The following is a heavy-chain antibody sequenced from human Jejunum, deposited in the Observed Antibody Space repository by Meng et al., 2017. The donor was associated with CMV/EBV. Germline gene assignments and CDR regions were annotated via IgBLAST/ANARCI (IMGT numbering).Heavy chain of an antibody. CDR3: ARGLYDSSWSTFDY. CDR2: AYYRSKWFY. Sequence: VQLHQPGPGLVKPSQTLSLICAISGDSVSSKSAAWNWIRQSPSRGLEWLGRAYYRSKWFYDYALSVKSQININPDTSKNRFSLQLNSVTPEDTAVYYCARGLYDSSWSTFDYWGQGTLVTVSS. V-gene: IGHV6-1*01. CDR1: GDSVSSKSAA. J-gene: IGHJ4*02. D-gene: IGHD6-13*01.